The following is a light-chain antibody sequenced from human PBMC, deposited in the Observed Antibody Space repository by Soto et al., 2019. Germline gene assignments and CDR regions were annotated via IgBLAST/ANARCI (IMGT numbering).Light chain of an antibody. CDR2: VNTDGSH. V-gene: IGLV4-69*01. J-gene: IGLJ2*01. Sequence: QLVLTQSPSASASLGASVKLTCTPSSGHSSYAIAWHQQQPEKGPRYLMKVNTDGSHNKGDGIPDRFSGSSSGAERYLTISSLQSEDEADYYCQTWGAGFSVVFGGGTKLTVL. CDR1: SGHSSYA. CDR3: QTWGAGFSVV.